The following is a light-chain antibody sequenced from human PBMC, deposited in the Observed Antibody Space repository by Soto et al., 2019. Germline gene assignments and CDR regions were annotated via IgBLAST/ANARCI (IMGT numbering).Light chain of an antibody. V-gene: IGKV3-20*01. J-gene: IGKJ2*01. Sequence: EVVLTQSPGTLSLSPGERATLSCRASQSVSNNYFAWYQQKPGQAPRLLIFGSSDSDTGIPDRFSGSGSGTDFTLTISRLEPEDFAVYYCQQYGSSPPYTFGQGSKLEI. CDR2: GSS. CDR1: QSVSNNY. CDR3: QQYGSSPPYT.